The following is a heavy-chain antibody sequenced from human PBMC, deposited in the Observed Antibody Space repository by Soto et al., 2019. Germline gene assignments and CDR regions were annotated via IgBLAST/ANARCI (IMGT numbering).Heavy chain of an antibody. CDR2: VNPSGGST. J-gene: IGHJ6*01. CDR3: AKDRGRGGSYYVYYYGMDV. V-gene: IGHV1-46*01. D-gene: IGHD1-26*01. CDR1: GYTFSDHY. Sequence: ASVKVSCKASGYTFSDHYMHWVRQAPGQGLEWMGIVNPSGGSTRYAQKFQGRVTMTRDTSTSTVYMELSSLSPEDTAMYFCAKDRGRGGSYYVYYYGMDVWGQGTTVTVSS.